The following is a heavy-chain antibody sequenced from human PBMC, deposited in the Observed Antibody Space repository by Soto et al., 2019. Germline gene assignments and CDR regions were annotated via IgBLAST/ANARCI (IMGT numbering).Heavy chain of an antibody. D-gene: IGHD3-9*01. Sequence: QVQLQESGPGLVKPSQTLSLTCTVSGGSISSGGYYWSWIRQHPGKGLEWIGYIYYSGSTYYNPSLKSLVTISVDTSKNQFSLKMSSVTAADTAVYYCARGSPKYYDILTGYRTFDYWGQGTLVTVSS. V-gene: IGHV4-31*01. CDR1: GGSISSGGYY. CDR3: ARGSPKYYDILTGYRTFDY. CDR2: IYYSGST. J-gene: IGHJ4*02.